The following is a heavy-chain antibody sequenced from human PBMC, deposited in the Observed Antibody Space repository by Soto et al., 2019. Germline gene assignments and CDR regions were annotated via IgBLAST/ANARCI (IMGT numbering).Heavy chain of an antibody. J-gene: IGHJ4*02. CDR3: AREGKYSGYGSFDY. CDR2: INSDGSST. V-gene: IGHV3-74*01. CDR1: GFTFSSYW. D-gene: IGHD5-12*01. Sequence: EVQLVESGGGLVQPGGSLRLSCAASGFTFSSYWMHWVRQAPGKGLVWVSRINSDGSSTSYADSVKGRFTISRDNAKNTLYLQMNSLRAEDTAVYYCAREGKYSGYGSFDYWGQGTLVTVSS.